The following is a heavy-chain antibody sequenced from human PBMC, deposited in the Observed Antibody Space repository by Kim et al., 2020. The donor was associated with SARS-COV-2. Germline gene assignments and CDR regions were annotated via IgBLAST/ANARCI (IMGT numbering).Heavy chain of an antibody. J-gene: IGHJ6*02. D-gene: IGHD3-10*02. CDR3: ARAHWHKGRAGQGVFGDCYSAMDV. CDR2: IIPIFGTA. Sequence: SVKVSCKASGGTFSSYAISWVRQAPGQGLEWMGWIIPIFGTANYAQKFQGRVTITADESTSTAYMELSSLRSEDTAVYYCARAHWHKGRAGQGVFGDCYSAMDVWGQGTTVTVSS. V-gene: IGHV1-69*13. CDR1: GGTFSSYA.